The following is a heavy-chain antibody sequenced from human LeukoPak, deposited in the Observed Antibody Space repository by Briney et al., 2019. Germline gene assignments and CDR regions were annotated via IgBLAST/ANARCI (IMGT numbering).Heavy chain of an antibody. Sequence: PSETLSLTCAVYGGSFSGYYWSWIRQPPGKGLEWIGEINHSGSTYYNPSLKSRVTISVDASKNQFSLKLSSVTAADTAVYYCAVLRLAPDIWGQGTMVTVSS. CDR3: AVLRLAPDI. D-gene: IGHD5/OR15-5a*01. CDR2: INHSGST. V-gene: IGHV4-34*01. J-gene: IGHJ3*02. CDR1: GGSFSGYY.